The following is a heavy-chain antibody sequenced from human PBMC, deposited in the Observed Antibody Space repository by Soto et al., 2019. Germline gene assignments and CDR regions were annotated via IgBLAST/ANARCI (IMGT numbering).Heavy chain of an antibody. CDR2: INSDGSST. CDR3: ARDRSYSLDV. J-gene: IGHJ6*02. Sequence: GGSLRLSCAVSGSTFSNAWVHWVRQAPGKGLVWVSHINSDGSSTNYADFVKGRFTIARDNAKNTVYLQMNSLRAEDTAVYYCARDRSYSLDVWGQGTTVTVS. V-gene: IGHV3-74*01. CDR1: GSTFSNAW.